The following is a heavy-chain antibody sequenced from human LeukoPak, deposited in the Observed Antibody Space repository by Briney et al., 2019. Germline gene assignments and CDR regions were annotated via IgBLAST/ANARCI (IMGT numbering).Heavy chain of an antibody. CDR2: ISSWSWSSFI. V-gene: IGHV3-21*01. J-gene: IGHJ3*02. Sequence: GGSLRLSCAASGFTFNTYSMNWVRQAPGKGLEWVSSISSWSWSSFIYYADSVKGRFTISRDNAKNEVYLQMNSLRVEDTAVYYCARDLGQYCSGASCYPDAFDIWGQGTVVTVSS. CDR1: GFTFNTYS. CDR3: ARDLGQYCSGASCYPDAFDI. D-gene: IGHD2-2*01.